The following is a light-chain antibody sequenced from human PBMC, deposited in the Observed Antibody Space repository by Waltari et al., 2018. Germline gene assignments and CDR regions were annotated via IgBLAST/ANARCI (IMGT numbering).Light chain of an antibody. CDR1: QSLSIW. CDR3: QHYDNYPVA. V-gene: IGKV1-5*03. Sequence: DIQMTQSPSTLSASVGDRVSITCRASQSLSIWLAWYQQRSGKAPKLLISKSSSLESGVPSMFSGSGSGTEFTLTITNLHPDDFATYYCQHYDNYPVAFGQGTKLEIK. CDR2: KSS. J-gene: IGKJ2*01.